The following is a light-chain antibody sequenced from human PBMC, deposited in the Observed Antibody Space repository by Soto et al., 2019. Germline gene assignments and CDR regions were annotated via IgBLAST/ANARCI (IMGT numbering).Light chain of an antibody. CDR2: GAS. V-gene: IGKV3-20*01. Sequence: EIVLTQSPCTLSLSPGERATLSCRASQSVSNSYLAWYQQKPGQAPRLLIYGASSRATGIPDRFSGSGSGTDFTLTISRLEPEDFAVYYCQQYGRSPRFTFGPGTKVDIK. CDR1: QSVSNSY. J-gene: IGKJ3*01. CDR3: QQYGRSPRFT.